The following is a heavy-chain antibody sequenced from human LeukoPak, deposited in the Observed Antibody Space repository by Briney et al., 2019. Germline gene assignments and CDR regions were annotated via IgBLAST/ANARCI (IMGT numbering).Heavy chain of an antibody. D-gene: IGHD5-18*01. CDR1: GGTFSSYA. V-gene: IGHV1-69*06. J-gene: IGHJ6*03. CDR3: ARAAMVPYYYYYMDV. CDR2: IIPIFGTA. Sequence: GSSVKVSCKASGGTFSSYAISWVRQAPGQGLEWMGGIIPIFGTANYAQKFQGRVTITADKSTSTAYMELSSLRSEDTAVCYCARAAMVPYYYYYMDVWGKGTTVTVSS.